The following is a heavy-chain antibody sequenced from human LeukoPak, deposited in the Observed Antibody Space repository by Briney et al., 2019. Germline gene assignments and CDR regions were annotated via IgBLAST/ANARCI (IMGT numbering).Heavy chain of an antibody. CDR2: FYHRGST. D-gene: IGHD3-3*01. Sequence: PSETLSLTCTVSGYSISNGYYWGWIRQSPGKGLERVGSFYHRGSTYNNSSLRSRVTISVDRSKQKFSLKLTSVTAADTAVYFCARGAEYYAIWRGYAAYSDYWGQGISVTVSS. CDR1: GYSISNGYY. V-gene: IGHV4-38-2*02. CDR3: ARGAEYYAIWRGYAAYSDY. J-gene: IGHJ4*02.